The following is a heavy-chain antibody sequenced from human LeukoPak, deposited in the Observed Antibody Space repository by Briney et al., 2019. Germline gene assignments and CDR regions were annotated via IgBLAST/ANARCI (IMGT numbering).Heavy chain of an antibody. D-gene: IGHD3-10*01. Sequence: SETLSLTCTVSGGSMSTYYWSWIRQPAGKELEWIGRIDNSGLTNYNPSLKSRVTMSVDTSKNHFSLKMSSVTAADTAVYYCAKGPYGAGSYGVDYWGQGTLVTVSS. J-gene: IGHJ4*02. CDR2: IDNSGLT. CDR3: AKGPYGAGSYGVDY. V-gene: IGHV4-4*07. CDR1: GGSMSTYY.